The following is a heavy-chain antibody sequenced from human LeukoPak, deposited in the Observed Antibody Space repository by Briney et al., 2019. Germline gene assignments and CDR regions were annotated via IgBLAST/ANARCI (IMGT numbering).Heavy chain of an antibody. CDR1: GFTFTSYF. CDR3: ARDGGPYRQIDY. D-gene: IGHD3-16*01. Sequence: GASVKVSCKASGFTFTSYFMHWVRQAPGQGLEWMGIITPSGGSTTYAQKFQGRVTMTRDTSTSTVYMELSSLRSEDTAVYYCARDGGPYRQIDYWGQGTLVTVSS. J-gene: IGHJ4*02. CDR2: ITPSGGST. V-gene: IGHV1-46*01.